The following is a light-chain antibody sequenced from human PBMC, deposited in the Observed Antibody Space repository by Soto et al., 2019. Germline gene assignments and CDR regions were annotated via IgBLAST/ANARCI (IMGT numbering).Light chain of an antibody. CDR2: GAS. V-gene: IGKV3-20*01. CDR3: QQYGSSSWT. Sequence: TQSPATLSASPGERVTLSCRATQSVTYNLAWYQQKPGQAPRLLIYGASSRATGIPDRFSGSGSGTDFTLTISRLEPEDFAVYYCQQYGSSSWTFGQGTKVDIK. J-gene: IGKJ1*01. CDR1: QSVTYN.